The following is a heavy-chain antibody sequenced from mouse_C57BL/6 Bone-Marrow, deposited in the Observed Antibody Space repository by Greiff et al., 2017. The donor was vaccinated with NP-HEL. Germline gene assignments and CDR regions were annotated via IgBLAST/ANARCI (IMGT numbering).Heavy chain of an antibody. CDR1: GFTFSDYG. Sequence: EVQVVESGGGLVKPGGSLKLSCAASGFTFSDYGMHWVRQDPEKGLEWVAYISSGSSTIYYADTVKGRFTISRDNAKNTLFLQMTSLRSEDTAMYYCATSPFRWFAYWGQGTLVTVSA. CDR3: ATSPFRWFAY. V-gene: IGHV5-17*01. J-gene: IGHJ3*01. CDR2: ISSGSSTI.